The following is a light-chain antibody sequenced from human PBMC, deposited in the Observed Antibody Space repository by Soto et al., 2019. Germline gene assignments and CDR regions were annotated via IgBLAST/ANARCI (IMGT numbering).Light chain of an antibody. V-gene: IGKV2-30*01. J-gene: IGKJ5*01. CDR1: QSLEYTDGTTY. Sequence: DVVLTQSPPSLPVTLGQPASISCRSSQSLEYTDGTTYLNWFHQRPGQSPRRLLYKVSQRDSGVPDRFSGSGSGTEFTLKISGVEADDVGVYYCMQGTQWPPTFGQGTRLEIK. CDR3: MQGTQWPPT. CDR2: KVS.